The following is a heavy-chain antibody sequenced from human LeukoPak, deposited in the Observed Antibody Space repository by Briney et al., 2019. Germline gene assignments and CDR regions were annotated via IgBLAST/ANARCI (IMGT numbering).Heavy chain of an antibody. CDR1: GYTFTSYG. J-gene: IGHJ4*02. D-gene: IGHD5-12*01. CDR2: ISAYNGNT. CDR3: ARDPVDIVATAHFDY. Sequence: PGGSLRLSCAASGYTFTSYGISWVRQAPGQGLEWMGWISAYNGNTNYAQNLQGRVTMTTDTSTSTAYMELRSLRSDDTAVYYCARDPVDIVATAHFDYWGQGTLVTVSS. V-gene: IGHV1-18*01.